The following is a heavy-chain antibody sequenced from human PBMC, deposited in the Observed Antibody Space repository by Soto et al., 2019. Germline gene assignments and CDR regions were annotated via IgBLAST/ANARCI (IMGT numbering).Heavy chain of an antibody. CDR2: ISGSGGST. CDR3: AKDPQYYDILTGFPTAGFDP. CDR1: GFTFSSYA. D-gene: IGHD3-9*01. V-gene: IGHV3-23*01. J-gene: IGHJ5*02. Sequence: PGGSLRLSCAASGFTFSSYAMSWVRQAPGKGLEWVSAISGSGGSTYYADSVKGRFTISRDNSKNTLYLQMNSLRAEDTAVYYCAKDPQYYDILTGFPTAGFDPWGQGTLVTVSS.